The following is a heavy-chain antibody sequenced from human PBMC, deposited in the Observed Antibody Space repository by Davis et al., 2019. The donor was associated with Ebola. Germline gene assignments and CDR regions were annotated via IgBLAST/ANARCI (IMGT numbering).Heavy chain of an antibody. CDR2: MNPNSGNT. J-gene: IGHJ6*04. CDR3: AREMATNLFYYGMDV. D-gene: IGHD5-24*01. CDR1: GYTFTSYD. Sequence: AASVKVSCKASGYTFTSYDINWVRQATGQGLEWMGWMNPNSGNTGYAQKFQGRVTMTRNTSISTAYMELSSLRSEDTAAYYCAREMATNLFYYGMDVWGKGTTVTVSS. V-gene: IGHV1-8*01.